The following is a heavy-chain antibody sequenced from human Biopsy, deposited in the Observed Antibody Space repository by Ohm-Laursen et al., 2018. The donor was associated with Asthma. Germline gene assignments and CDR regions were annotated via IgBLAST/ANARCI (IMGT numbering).Heavy chain of an antibody. CDR2: VNTGNGDT. CDR3: ARTYYDFLTGQVKDVFGV. J-gene: IGHJ3*01. V-gene: IGHV1-3*04. D-gene: IGHD3-9*01. CDR1: GYTFINFA. Sequence: ASVKVSCKASGYTFINFAIHWVRQAPGQRLEWMGWVNTGNGDTKYSQKFQGRVTITRDTSASTAYMELRSLRSEGTATYYCARTYYDFLTGQVKDVFGVWGQGTMVTVSS.